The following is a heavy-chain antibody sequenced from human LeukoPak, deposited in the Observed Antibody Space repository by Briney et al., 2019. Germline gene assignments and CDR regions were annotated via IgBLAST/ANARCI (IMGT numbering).Heavy chain of an antibody. J-gene: IGHJ4*02. CDR1: GGSISSSPYY. D-gene: IGHD3-3*01. Sequence: SETLSLTCTVSGGSISSSPYYWGWIRQPPGKGLEWIGSIYYSGTTHYNPSLKSRVTISVDTSKNQFSLKLSSVTAADTAVYYCARGRITIFGVVIPQFIDYWGQGTLVTVSS. CDR2: IYYSGTT. CDR3: ARGRITIFGVVIPQFIDY. V-gene: IGHV4-39*07.